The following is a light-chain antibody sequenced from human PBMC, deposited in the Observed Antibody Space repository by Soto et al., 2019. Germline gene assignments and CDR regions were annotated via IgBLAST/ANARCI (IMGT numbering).Light chain of an antibody. CDR3: AAWDDSLSGVV. Sequence: QSVLTQPPSASGTPGQRVTISCSGSSSNIGSNYVYWYQQLPGTAPNLFIYGNDQRPSGVPDRFSGSKSGTSASLAISGLRSEDEADYYCAAWDDSLSGVVFGGGTKVTVL. CDR2: GND. V-gene: IGLV1-47*01. CDR1: SSNIGSNY. J-gene: IGLJ2*01.